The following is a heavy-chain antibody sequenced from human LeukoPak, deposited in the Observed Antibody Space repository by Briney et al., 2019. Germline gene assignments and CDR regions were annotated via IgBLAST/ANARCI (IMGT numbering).Heavy chain of an antibody. Sequence: GGSLRLSCAASGFTLSSYSMNWVRQAPGKGLEWVSSISSSSSYIYYADSVKGRFTISRDNAKNSLYLQMNSLRAEDTAVYYCARAMQHYYGSGITNTFDYWGQGTLVTVSS. CDR3: ARAMQHYYGSGITNTFDY. CDR1: GFTLSSYS. D-gene: IGHD3-10*01. J-gene: IGHJ4*02. CDR2: ISSSSSYI. V-gene: IGHV3-21*01.